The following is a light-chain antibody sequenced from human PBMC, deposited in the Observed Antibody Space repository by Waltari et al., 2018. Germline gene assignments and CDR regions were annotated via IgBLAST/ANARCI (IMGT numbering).Light chain of an antibody. CDR1: QDITSY. J-gene: IGKJ4*01. V-gene: IGKV1-33*01. Sequence: DIQMTQSPSSLSASAGDRVTITCQASQDITSYLNWCRQKPGKAPQLLIYDASNLETGVPSRFSGSGSGTDFTFTISSLQPEDVATYYCQQYDNLPGTFGGGTKVEIK. CDR2: DAS. CDR3: QQYDNLPGT.